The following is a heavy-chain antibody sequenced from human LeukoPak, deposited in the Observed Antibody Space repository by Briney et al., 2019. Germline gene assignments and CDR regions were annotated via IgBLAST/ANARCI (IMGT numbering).Heavy chain of an antibody. CDR1: GFTFSSYA. V-gene: IGHV3-23*01. D-gene: IGHD3-10*01. CDR3: ARDMIRGKPFDI. CDR2: ISGSGGST. J-gene: IGHJ4*02. Sequence: GGSLRLSCAASGFTFSSYAMSWVRQAPGKGLEWVSAISGSGGSTYYADSVKGRFTISRDNSKITLYLQMNSLRAEDTAVYYCARDMIRGKPFDIWGQGTLVTVSS.